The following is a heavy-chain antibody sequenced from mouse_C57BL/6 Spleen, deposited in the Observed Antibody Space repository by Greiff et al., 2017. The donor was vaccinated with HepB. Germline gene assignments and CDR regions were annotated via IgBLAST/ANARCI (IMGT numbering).Heavy chain of an antibody. Sequence: VKLQESGAELVKPGASVKISCKASGYAFSSYWMNWVKQRPGKGLEWIGQIYPGDGDTNYNGKFKGKATLTADKSSSTAYMQLSSLTSEDSAVYFCASGDGYYPSWFAYWGQGTLVTVSA. D-gene: IGHD2-3*01. CDR2: IYPGDGDT. V-gene: IGHV1-80*01. J-gene: IGHJ3*01. CDR3: ASGDGYYPSWFAY. CDR1: GYAFSSYW.